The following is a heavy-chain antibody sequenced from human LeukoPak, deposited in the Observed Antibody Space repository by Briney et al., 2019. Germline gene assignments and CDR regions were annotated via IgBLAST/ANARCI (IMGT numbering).Heavy chain of an antibody. J-gene: IGHJ5*02. CDR3: ARDPVLRSYGPNWFDP. CDR1: GCTFTSYG. CDR2: ISAYNGNT. V-gene: IGHV1-18*01. D-gene: IGHD5-18*01. Sequence: GASVKVSCKASGCTFTSYGISWVRQAPGQGLEWMGWISAYNGNTNYAQKLQGRVTMTTDTSTSTAYMELRSLRSDDTAVYYCARDPVLRSYGPNWFDPWGQGTLVTVSS.